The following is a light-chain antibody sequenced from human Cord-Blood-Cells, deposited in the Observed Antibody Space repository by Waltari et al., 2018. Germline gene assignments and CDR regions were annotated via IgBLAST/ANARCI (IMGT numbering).Light chain of an antibody. CDR2: DAS. CDR1: QSVSSS. CDR3: QQRSNWPLFT. V-gene: IGKV3-11*01. J-gene: IGKJ3*01. Sequence: EIVLTQSPATLSLSPGERATLSCRASQSVSSSLAWYPQKPGQAPRLLIYDASTRATGIPARFSGSGSGTDFTLTISSLEPEDFAVYYCQQRSNWPLFTFGPGTKVDIK.